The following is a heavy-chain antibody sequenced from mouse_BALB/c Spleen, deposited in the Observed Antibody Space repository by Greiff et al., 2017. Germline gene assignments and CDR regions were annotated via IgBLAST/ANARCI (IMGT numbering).Heavy chain of an antibody. Sequence: VQGVESGPGLVAPSQSLSITCTVSGFSLTGYGVNWVRQPPGKGLEWLGMIWGDGSTDYNSALKSRLSISKDNSKSQVFLKMNSLQTDDTARYYCARDYRYDGTGFAYWGQGTLVTVSA. CDR2: IWGDGST. CDR3: ARDYRYDGTGFAY. D-gene: IGHD2-14*01. V-gene: IGHV2-6-7*01. CDR1: GFSLTGYG. J-gene: IGHJ3*01.